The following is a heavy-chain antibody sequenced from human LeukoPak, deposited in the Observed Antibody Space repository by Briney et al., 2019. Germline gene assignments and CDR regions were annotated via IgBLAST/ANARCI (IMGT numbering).Heavy chain of an antibody. CDR1: GGSISHSNYY. J-gene: IGHJ4*02. Sequence: SKTLSLTCTVSGGSISHSNYYWVWIRQPPGKGLEWIGSIYYSGSTYYNPSLKSRVTISVDTSKNQFSLKLSSVTAADTAVYYCARAGAGYSNVDYWGQGTLVTVSS. CDR2: IYYSGST. D-gene: IGHD6-13*01. V-gene: IGHV4-39*07. CDR3: ARAGAGYSNVDY.